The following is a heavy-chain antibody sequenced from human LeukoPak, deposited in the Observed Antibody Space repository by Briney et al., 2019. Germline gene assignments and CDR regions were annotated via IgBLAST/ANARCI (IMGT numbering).Heavy chain of an antibody. D-gene: IGHD2-15*01. CDR1: GGSISSGDYY. Sequence: SQTLSLTCTVSGGSISSGDYYWSWIRQPPGKGLEWIGYIYYSGSTYYNPSLKSRVTISVDTSKNQFSLKRSSVTAADTAGYYCAKVDAGYCSGGSCYSFDYWGQGTLVTVSS. V-gene: IGHV4-30-4*01. J-gene: IGHJ4*02. CDR2: IYYSGST. CDR3: AKVDAGYCSGGSCYSFDY.